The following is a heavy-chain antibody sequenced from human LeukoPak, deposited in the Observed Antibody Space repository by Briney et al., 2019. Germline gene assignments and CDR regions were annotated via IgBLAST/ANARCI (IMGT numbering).Heavy chain of an antibody. J-gene: IGHJ3*02. D-gene: IGHD1-1*01. CDR3: ARTTGRGAFDI. V-gene: IGHV4-59*08. CDR1: GGSISSYY. Sequence: SETLSLTCTVSGGSISSYYWSWIRQPPGKGLEWIGYIYYSGSTNYNPSLKSRVTISVDTSKNQFSLKLSSVTAADTAVYYCARTTGRGAFDIWGQGTMVTVSS. CDR2: IYYSGST.